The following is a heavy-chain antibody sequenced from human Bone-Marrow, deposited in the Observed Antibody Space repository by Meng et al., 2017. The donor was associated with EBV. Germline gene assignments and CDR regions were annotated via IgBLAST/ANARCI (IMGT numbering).Heavy chain of an antibody. Sequence: QVQLQQWGAGRLKPSETLSLTCAVYGGSFSGYYWSWIRQPPGKGLEWIGEINHSGSTNYNPSLKSRVTISVDTSKNQFSLKLNSVTAADTAVYYCARDNYGLGDYHKSGYWGQGILVNVSS. CDR3: ARDNYGLGDYHKSGY. D-gene: IGHD3-16*01. J-gene: IGHJ4*02. CDR2: INHSGST. CDR1: GGSFSGYY. V-gene: IGHV4-34*01.